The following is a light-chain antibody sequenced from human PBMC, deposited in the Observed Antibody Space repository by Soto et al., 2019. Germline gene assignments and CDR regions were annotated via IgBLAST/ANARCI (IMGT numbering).Light chain of an antibody. Sequence: EIVMTQSPATLSLSPGERATLSCRASQSVSSNLAWYQQKPGQAPRLVIYDASTRASGIPARFSGSGSGTDFTLTITSLQSEDFAAYYCQQYNNWLAWTFGQGTKVEIK. V-gene: IGKV3-15*01. CDR1: QSVSSN. CDR2: DAS. CDR3: QQYNNWLAWT. J-gene: IGKJ1*01.